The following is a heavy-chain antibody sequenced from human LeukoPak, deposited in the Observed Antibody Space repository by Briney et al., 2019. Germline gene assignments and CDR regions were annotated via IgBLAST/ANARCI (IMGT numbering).Heavy chain of an antibody. J-gene: IGHJ4*02. Sequence: GGSLRLSCAASGFTFSSYGMHWVRQAPGKGLEWVAVISYDGSNKYYADSVKGRFTISRDNSKNTLYLQMNSLRAEDTAVYYCAKEKYYYDSSGCDYWGQGTLVTVSS. V-gene: IGHV3-30*18. CDR3: AKEKYYYDSSGCDY. CDR1: GFTFSSYG. D-gene: IGHD3-22*01. CDR2: ISYDGSNK.